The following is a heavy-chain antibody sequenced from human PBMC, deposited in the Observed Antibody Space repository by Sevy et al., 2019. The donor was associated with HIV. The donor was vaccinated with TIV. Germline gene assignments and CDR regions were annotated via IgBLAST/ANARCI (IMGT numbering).Heavy chain of an antibody. V-gene: IGHV1-2*02. Sequence: ASVKVSCKASGYTFTGYYMHWVRQAPGQGIEWMGWINPNSGGTNYAQKFQGRVTMTRDTSISTAYMELSRLRSDDTAVYYCAGTYYYDSSGYYYSAFDIWGQGTLVTVSS. D-gene: IGHD3-22*01. CDR1: GYTFTGYY. J-gene: IGHJ3*02. CDR3: AGTYYYDSSGYYYSAFDI. CDR2: INPNSGGT.